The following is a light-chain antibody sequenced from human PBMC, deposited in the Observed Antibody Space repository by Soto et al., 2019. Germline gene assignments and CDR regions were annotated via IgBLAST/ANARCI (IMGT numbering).Light chain of an antibody. CDR2: GAS. CDR3: QQYGSSPWT. J-gene: IGKJ1*01. CDR1: QSVSSTY. V-gene: IGKV3-20*01. Sequence: IVLTQSPGTLSLSPGERATLSCRASQSVSSTYIAWYQQKPGQAPRLLIYGASSRATGIPDRFSGSGSGTDFTLTISRLEPEDFAVYYCQQYGSSPWTFGQGAKVDNK.